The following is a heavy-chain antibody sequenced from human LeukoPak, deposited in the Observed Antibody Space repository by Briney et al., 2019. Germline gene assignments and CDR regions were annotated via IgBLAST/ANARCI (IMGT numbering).Heavy chain of an antibody. CDR3: AGIGVRGVTPSPFDL. J-gene: IGHJ2*01. Sequence: ASETLSLTCTVSGGSISSGSYYWSWIRQPAGKGLEWIGRIYTSGSTNYNPSLKSRVTISVDTSKNQFSLKLSSVTAADTAVYYCAGIGVRGVTPSPFDLWGRGTLVTVSS. D-gene: IGHD3-10*01. CDR1: GGSISSGSYY. V-gene: IGHV4-61*02. CDR2: IYTSGST.